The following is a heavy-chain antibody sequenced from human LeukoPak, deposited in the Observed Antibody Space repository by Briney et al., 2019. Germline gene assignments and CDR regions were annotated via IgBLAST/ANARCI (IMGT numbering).Heavy chain of an antibody. CDR2: IIPIFGTA. J-gene: IGHJ4*02. CDR3: AKDRYSYAFEYSDS. CDR1: GGTFSSYA. V-gene: IGHV1-69*13. D-gene: IGHD5-18*01. Sequence: SVKVSCKASGGTFSSYAISWVRQAPGQGLEWMGGIIPIFGTANYAQKFQGRVTITADESTSTAYMELSSLRTEDTAVYYCAKDRYSYAFEYSDSWGQGTLVTVSS.